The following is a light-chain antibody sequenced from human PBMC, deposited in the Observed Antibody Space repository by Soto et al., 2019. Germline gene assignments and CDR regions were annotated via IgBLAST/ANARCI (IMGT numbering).Light chain of an antibody. CDR3: QQSDSNPT. CDR2: AAS. J-gene: IGKJ1*01. CDR1: QNIITY. Sequence: DVQLTQSPSSLSVFVGDSVTVTCRASQNIITYLHWYHQKPGEAPTLLINAASTLQSGVPSRFSGSGSGTDFTLTINSLQPEDVGNYYCQQSDSNPTFGQGTTVEIK. V-gene: IGKV1-39*01.